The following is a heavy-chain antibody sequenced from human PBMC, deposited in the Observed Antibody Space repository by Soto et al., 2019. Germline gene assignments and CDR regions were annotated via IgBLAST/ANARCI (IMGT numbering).Heavy chain of an antibody. V-gene: IGHV3-48*02. CDR2: ISSSSSTI. CDR1: GFTFSSYS. J-gene: IGHJ4*02. Sequence: GGSLRLSCAASGFTFSSYSMNWVRQAPGKGLEWVSYISSSSSTIYYADSVKGRFTISRDNAKNSLYLQMNSLRDEDTAVYYCARDDRGFWSGYYPPFDYWGQGTLVTVSS. CDR3: ARDDRGFWSGYYPPFDY. D-gene: IGHD3-3*01.